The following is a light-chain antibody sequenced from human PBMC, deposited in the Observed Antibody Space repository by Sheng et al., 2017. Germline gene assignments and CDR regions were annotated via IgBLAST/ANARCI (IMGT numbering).Light chain of an antibody. Sequence: IQLTQSPPSLSASVGDRVTLSCRASQSITAYINWYQQRPGEVPKLLIFATSTLQSGVPSRFSGRGSGTDFTLTINSLQPEDFATYYCQQSHTTPITFGQGTRLEI. CDR3: QQSHTTPIT. V-gene: IGKV1-39*01. CDR1: QSITAY. CDR2: ATS. J-gene: IGKJ5*01.